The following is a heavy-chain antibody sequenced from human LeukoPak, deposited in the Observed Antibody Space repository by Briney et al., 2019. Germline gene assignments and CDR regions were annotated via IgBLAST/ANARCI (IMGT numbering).Heavy chain of an antibody. J-gene: IGHJ4*02. Sequence: SGTLSLTCGVSGGSIDITNYWSWVRQAPGKGLEWIGEISHSGTTNYNPSLRSRVTMFLDRANNQFSLSLTSVTAADSAVYYCTRENRPFCPFAYWGQGVLVTVS. D-gene: IGHD2/OR15-2a*01. CDR2: ISHSGTT. V-gene: IGHV4-4*02. CDR1: GGSIDITNY. CDR3: TRENRPFCPFAY.